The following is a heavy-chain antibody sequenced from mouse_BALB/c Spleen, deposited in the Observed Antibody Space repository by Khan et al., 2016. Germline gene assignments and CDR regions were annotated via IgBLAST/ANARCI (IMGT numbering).Heavy chain of an antibody. Sequence: QVQLQQSGAELARPGASVKLSCKASGYTFTSYWMQWVKQRPGQGLEWIGAIYPGDGDTRYTQKFKCKATLTADKSSSTAYMQLSSFASVHSSVYYCARREAYGPFFDCGQGTTLTVSS. CDR2: IYPGDGDT. D-gene: IGHD1-1*01. J-gene: IGHJ2*01. CDR3: ARREAYGPFFD. CDR1: GYTFTSYW. V-gene: IGHV1-87*01.